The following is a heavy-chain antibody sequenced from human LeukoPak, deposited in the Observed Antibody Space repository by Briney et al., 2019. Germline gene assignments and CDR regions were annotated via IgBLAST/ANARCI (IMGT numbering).Heavy chain of an antibody. CDR3: AREVGYSYGYYYYYGMDV. CDR1: GGSFSGYY. Sequence: PSETLSLTCAVYGGSFSGYYWSWIRQPAGKGLEWIGRIYTSGSTNYNPSLKSRVTMSVDTSKNQFSLKLSSVTAADTAVYYCAREVGYSYGYYYYYGMDVWGQGTTVTVSS. V-gene: IGHV4-4*07. CDR2: IYTSGST. J-gene: IGHJ6*02. D-gene: IGHD5-18*01.